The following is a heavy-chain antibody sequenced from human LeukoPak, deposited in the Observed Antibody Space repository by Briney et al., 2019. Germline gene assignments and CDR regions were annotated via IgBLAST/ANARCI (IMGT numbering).Heavy chain of an antibody. V-gene: IGHV3-9*01. CDR2: ITWNSHSI. Sequence: GGFLRLSCAASGFTFDDYDMHWVRQAPGKGLEWVSGITWNSHSIAYADSVKGRFTISRDNAKNSLYLQMNSLRAEDTALYYCAKDISVGIVAEPVAMVSPLDVWGQGTMVTVSS. J-gene: IGHJ3*01. D-gene: IGHD2-2*01. CDR3: AKDISVGIVAEPVAMVSPLDV. CDR1: GFTFDDYD.